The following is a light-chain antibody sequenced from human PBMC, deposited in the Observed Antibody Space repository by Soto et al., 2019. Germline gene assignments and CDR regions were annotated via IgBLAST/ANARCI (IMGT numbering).Light chain of an antibody. CDR2: LGS. Sequence: DIVMTHSPLSLPVTPGEPASISCSSSHSLLYSNGYNYLDWYLQKPGQSPQLLIYLGSNRSSGVPDRSSGSGSGTDFTLKISRVEAEDVGVYYCMQALQTPWTFGQGTKVDIK. V-gene: IGKV2-28*01. CDR3: MQALQTPWT. J-gene: IGKJ1*01. CDR1: HSLLYSNGYNY.